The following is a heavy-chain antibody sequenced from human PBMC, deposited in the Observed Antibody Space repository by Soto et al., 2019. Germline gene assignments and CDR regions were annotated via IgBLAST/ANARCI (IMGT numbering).Heavy chain of an antibody. Sequence: SVKVSCKASGGTFSSYAISWVRQAPGQGLEWMGGIIPIFGTANYAQKFQGRVTITADKSTSTAYMELSSLRSEDTAVYYCARISDFWSGRDPDYYYGMDVWGQGTKVTVS. CDR3: ARISDFWSGRDPDYYYGMDV. CDR1: GGTFSSYA. CDR2: IIPIFGTA. J-gene: IGHJ6*02. D-gene: IGHD3-3*01. V-gene: IGHV1-69*06.